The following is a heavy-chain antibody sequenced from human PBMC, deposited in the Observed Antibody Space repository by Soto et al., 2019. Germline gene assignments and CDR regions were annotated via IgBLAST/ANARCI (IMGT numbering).Heavy chain of an antibody. CDR2: ISTYNGNT. Sequence: GVSVKVSCKASGYTFTSYGISWVRQAPGQGLEWMGWISTYNGNTNYAQKFQGRVTITADESTRTAYMEMRSLRSEDTAVYYCASWLREAGIGNYYYGMDVWGQGTTVTVSS. D-gene: IGHD6-19*01. CDR1: GYTFTSYG. J-gene: IGHJ6*02. V-gene: IGHV1-18*01. CDR3: ASWLREAGIGNYYYGMDV.